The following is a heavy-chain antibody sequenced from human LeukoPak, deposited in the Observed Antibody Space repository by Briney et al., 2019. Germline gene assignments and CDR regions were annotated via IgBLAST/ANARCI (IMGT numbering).Heavy chain of an antibody. CDR1: GFTFSTYS. J-gene: IGHJ3*02. V-gene: IGHV3-21*01. Sequence: NSGGSLRLSCAASGFTFSTYSMNWVRQAPGKGLEWVSSISSGSSYIYYADSVKGRFTISRDDAKNSLYLQMNSLRAEDTAVYYCASQSGSYGGFDIWGQGTMVTVSS. D-gene: IGHD1-26*01. CDR3: ASQSGSYGGFDI. CDR2: ISSGSSYI.